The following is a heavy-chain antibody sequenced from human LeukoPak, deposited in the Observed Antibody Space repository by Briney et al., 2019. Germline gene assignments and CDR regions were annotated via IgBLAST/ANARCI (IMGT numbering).Heavy chain of an antibody. Sequence: QPGGSLRLSCAASGFTFSSYWMSWVRQAPGKGLEWVANIKQGGSEKYYVDSVKGRFTISRDNARDSLYLQMNSLRDDDTSVYFCARDASALYWGRGTLVTVSS. CDR2: IKQGGSEK. J-gene: IGHJ4*02. CDR3: ARDASALY. D-gene: IGHD6-19*01. V-gene: IGHV3-7*01. CDR1: GFTFSSYW.